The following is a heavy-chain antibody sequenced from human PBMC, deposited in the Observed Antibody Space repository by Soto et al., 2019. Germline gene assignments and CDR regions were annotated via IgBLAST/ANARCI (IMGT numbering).Heavy chain of an antibody. CDR3: ARDIYYDFWSGYFDY. Sequence: ASVKVSCKASGGTFSSYAISWVRQAPGQGLEWMGGIIPILGIANYAQKFQGRVTITADKSTSTAYMELSSLRSEDTAVYYCARDIYYDFWSGYFDYWGQGTLVTVSS. CDR2: IIPILGIA. CDR1: GGTFSSYA. D-gene: IGHD3-3*01. V-gene: IGHV1-69*10. J-gene: IGHJ4*02.